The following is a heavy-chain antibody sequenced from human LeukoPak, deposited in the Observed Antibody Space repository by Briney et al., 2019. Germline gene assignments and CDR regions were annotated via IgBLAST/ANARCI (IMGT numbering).Heavy chain of an antibody. D-gene: IGHD6-6*01. CDR3: ARVPFEYSSSSDAFDI. CDR2: ISSSSSYI. J-gene: IGHJ3*02. CDR1: GFTFSSYS. V-gene: IGHV3-21*01. Sequence: GGSLRLSCAASGFTFSSYSMNWVRQAPGKGLEWVSSISSSSSYIYYADSVKGRLTISRDNAKNSLYLQMNSLRAEDTAVYYCARVPFEYSSSSDAFDIWGQGTMVTVSS.